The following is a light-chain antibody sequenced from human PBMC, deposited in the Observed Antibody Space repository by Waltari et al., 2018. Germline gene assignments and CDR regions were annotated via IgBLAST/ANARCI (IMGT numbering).Light chain of an antibody. Sequence: DIVMTQIPVSLSVSPGQSASISCRSSQSLLHGNGKTYLYWYLQKPGQSPRLLMYEVSSRFYGVPSRFTGSGSGTEFSLEISRVEPEDVGVYYCMQGVQLPLTFGGGTRVEIK. V-gene: IGKV2-29*02. CDR3: MQGVQLPLT. J-gene: IGKJ4*01. CDR1: QSLLHGNGKTY. CDR2: EVS.